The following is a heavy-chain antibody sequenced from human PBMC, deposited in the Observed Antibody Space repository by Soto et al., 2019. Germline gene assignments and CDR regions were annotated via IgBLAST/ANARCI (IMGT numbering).Heavy chain of an antibody. Sequence: SETLSVTCPVSSDSMTSYYWTWIRQPPGKGLECIGYIYHSGITNYNPSLKSRVTISLDTSKNQFSLRPSSVTAADTAVYYCARMSLFYFFDSWGPVTLVPVSP. CDR3: ARMSLFYFFDS. CDR1: SDSMTSYY. V-gene: IGHV4-59*01. CDR2: IYHSGIT. D-gene: IGHD3-9*01. J-gene: IGHJ4*01.